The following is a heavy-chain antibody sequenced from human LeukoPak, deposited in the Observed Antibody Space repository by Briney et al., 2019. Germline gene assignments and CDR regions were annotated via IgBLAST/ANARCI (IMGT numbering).Heavy chain of an antibody. CDR1: GFTFSSYG. Sequence: QPGGSLRLSCAASGFTFSSYGMHWVRQAPGKGLEWVAVISYDGSNKYYADSVKGRFTISRDNSKNTLYLQMNSLRAEDTAVYYCAKDWGRYCSSTSCYGTTNWFDPWGQGTLVTVSS. CDR3: AKDWGRYCSSTSCYGTTNWFDP. V-gene: IGHV3-30*18. CDR2: ISYDGSNK. D-gene: IGHD2-2*01. J-gene: IGHJ5*02.